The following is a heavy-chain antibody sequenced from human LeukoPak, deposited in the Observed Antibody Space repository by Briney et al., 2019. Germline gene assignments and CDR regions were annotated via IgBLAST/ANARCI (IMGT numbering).Heavy chain of an antibody. Sequence: PRGSLRLSCAASRFTFSDYYMSWIRQAPGKGLEWVSYISSSGSTIYYADSVKGRFTISRDNAKNSLYLQMNSLRAEDTAVYYCAGDCSGGSCYPYWGQGTLVAVSS. D-gene: IGHD2-15*01. V-gene: IGHV3-11*01. CDR2: ISSSGSTI. CDR1: RFTFSDYY. J-gene: IGHJ4*02. CDR3: AGDCSGGSCYPY.